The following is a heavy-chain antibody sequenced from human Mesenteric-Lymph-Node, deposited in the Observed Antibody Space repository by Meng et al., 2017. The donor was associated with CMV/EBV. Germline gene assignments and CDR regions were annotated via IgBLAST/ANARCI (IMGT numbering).Heavy chain of an antibody. CDR2: IYGGGGST. J-gene: IGHJ5*02. V-gene: IGHV3-23*03. CDR3: ARGLSNNWFDP. CDR1: GFTFSSYA. Sequence: GGSLRLSCAASGFTFSSYAMSWVRQAPGKGLEWVSVIYGGGGSTYYADSVKGRFTISRDNAKNTLFLQMNSLRAEDTGLYYCARGLSNNWFDPWGRGTLVTVSS.